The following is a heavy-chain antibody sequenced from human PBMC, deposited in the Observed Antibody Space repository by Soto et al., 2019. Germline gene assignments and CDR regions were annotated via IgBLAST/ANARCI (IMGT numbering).Heavy chain of an antibody. CDR2: IYYSGST. D-gene: IGHD3-22*01. CDR1: GGSISSSSYY. J-gene: IGHJ4*02. CDR3: ARYDSSGYWRDY. V-gene: IGHV4-39*01. Sequence: KPSETLSLTCTVSGGSISSSSYYWGWIRQPPGKGLEWIGSIYYSGSTYYNPSLKSRVTISVDTSKNQFSLKLSSVTAADTAVYYCARYDSSGYWRDYWGQGTLVTVSS.